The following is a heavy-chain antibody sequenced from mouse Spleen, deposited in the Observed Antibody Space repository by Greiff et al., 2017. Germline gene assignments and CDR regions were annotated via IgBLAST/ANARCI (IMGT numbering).Heavy chain of an antibody. D-gene: IGHD2-10*01. CDR3: TIAYYGTPEAMDY. CDR2: IDPENGDT. J-gene: IGHJ4*01. CDR1: GFNIKDDY. Sequence: EVQLQQSGAELVRPGASVKLSCTASGFNIKDDYMHWVKQRPEQGLEWIGWIDPENGDTEYASKFQGKATITADTSSNTAYLQLSSLTSEDTAVYYCTIAYYGTPEAMDYWGQGTSVTVSS. V-gene: IGHV14-4*01.